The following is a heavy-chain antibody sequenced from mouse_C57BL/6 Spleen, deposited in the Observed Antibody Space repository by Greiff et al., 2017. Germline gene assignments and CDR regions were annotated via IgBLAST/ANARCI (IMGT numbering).Heavy chain of an antibody. CDR3: GRSSDGYYVAWFAY. Sequence: EVHLVESGPGLVKPSQSLSLTCSVTGYSITSGYYWNWIRQCPGNKLEWMGYISYDGSTNYNPSLKNRISITRDTSKNQSFLKLNSVTTEDTATYYCGRSSDGYYVAWFAYWGQGTLVTVSA. V-gene: IGHV3-6*01. J-gene: IGHJ3*01. D-gene: IGHD2-3*01. CDR2: ISYDGST. CDR1: GYSITSGYY.